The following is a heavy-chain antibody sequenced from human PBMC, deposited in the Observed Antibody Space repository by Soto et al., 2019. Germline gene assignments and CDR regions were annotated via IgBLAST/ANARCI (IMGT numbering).Heavy chain of an antibody. J-gene: IGHJ4*02. CDR1: GFMFSNHG. V-gene: IGHV3-33*01. D-gene: IGHD1-1*01. CDR2: IWSDGNNR. CDR3: VRGDNWNDEASDY. Sequence: QVQLVESGGGVVQPGRSLRLSCAASGFMFSNHGMHWVRQAPGKGLEWVAVIWSDGNNRYYADSVKGRFTISRDNSKNTFYLQMNSLRAADTAVYYCVRGDNWNDEASDYWGQGTLVTVSS.